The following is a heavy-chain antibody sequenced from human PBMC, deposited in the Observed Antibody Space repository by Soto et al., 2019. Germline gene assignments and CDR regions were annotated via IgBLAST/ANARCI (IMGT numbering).Heavy chain of an antibody. CDR1: GYTFTSYG. CDR3: ARGAPMVATFYYYYYGMDV. CDR2: ISAYNGNT. J-gene: IGHJ6*02. D-gene: IGHD5-12*01. V-gene: IGHV1-18*01. Sequence: ASVKVSCKASGYTFTSYGISWVRQAPGQGLEWMGWISAYNGNTNYAQKLQGRVTMTTDTSTSTAYMELRRLRSDDTAVYYCARGAPMVATFYYYYYGMDVWGQGTTVTVSS.